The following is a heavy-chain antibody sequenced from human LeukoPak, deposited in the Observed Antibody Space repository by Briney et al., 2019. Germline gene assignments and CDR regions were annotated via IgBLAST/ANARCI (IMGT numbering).Heavy chain of an antibody. J-gene: IGHJ5*02. CDR2: IKQDGSEK. Sequence: GGSLRLSCAASGFTFSSYWMSWVRQAPGKGLEWVANIKQDGSEKYYVDSVKGRFTISRDNAKNSLYLQMNSLRAEDTAVYYCARPYLRGTVVNNWFDPWGQGTLVTVSS. D-gene: IGHD4-23*01. V-gene: IGHV3-7*01. CDR1: GFTFSSYW. CDR3: ARPYLRGTVVNNWFDP.